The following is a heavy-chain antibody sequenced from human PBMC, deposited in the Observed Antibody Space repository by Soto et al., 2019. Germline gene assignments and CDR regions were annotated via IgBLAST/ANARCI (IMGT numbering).Heavy chain of an antibody. CDR1: GYTFTSYA. J-gene: IGHJ4*02. V-gene: IGHV1-3*01. Sequence: ASVKVSCKASGYTFTSYAMHWVRQAPGQRLEWMGWINAGNGNTKYSQKFQGRVTITRDTSASTAYMELSSLRSEDTAVYYCARVIRSTMLRGYFDYWGQGTLVTVSS. CDR2: INAGNGNT. D-gene: IGHD2-8*01. CDR3: ARVIRSTMLRGYFDY.